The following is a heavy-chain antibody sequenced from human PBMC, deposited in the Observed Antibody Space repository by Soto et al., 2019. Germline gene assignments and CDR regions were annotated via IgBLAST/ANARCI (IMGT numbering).Heavy chain of an antibody. D-gene: IGHD2-2*01. CDR1: GGSFSSYY. CDR2: IYYSGST. V-gene: IGHV4-59*08. J-gene: IGHJ6*03. Sequence: PSETLSLTCAVYGGSFSSYYWSWIRQPPGKGLEWIGYIYYSGSTNYNPSLKSRVTISVDTSKNQFSLKLSSVTAADTAVYYCARLGYCSSTSCYADYYYYMDVWGKGTTVTVSS. CDR3: ARLGYCSSTSCYADYYYYMDV.